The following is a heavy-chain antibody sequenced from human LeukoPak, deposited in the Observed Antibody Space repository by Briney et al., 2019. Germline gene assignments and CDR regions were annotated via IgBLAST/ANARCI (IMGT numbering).Heavy chain of an antibody. J-gene: IGHJ4*02. D-gene: IGHD1-26*01. CDR2: ISGSGGNT. V-gene: IGHV3-23*01. CDR1: GFTFSSYA. CDR3: AKLVGTNPLDS. Sequence: GGSLRLSCAASGFTFSSYAVSWVRQAPGKGLEWVSAISGSGGNTHYADSVKGRFTISRDNSKNTLYMQMNSLRAEDTAVYYCAKLVGTNPLDSWGQGTLVTVSS.